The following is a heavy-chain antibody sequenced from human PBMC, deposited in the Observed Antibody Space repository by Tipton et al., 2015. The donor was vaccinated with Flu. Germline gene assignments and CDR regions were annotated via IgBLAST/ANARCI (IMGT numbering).Heavy chain of an antibody. Sequence: SLRLSCAASGFTVSSNYMSWVRQAPGKGLEWDSVIYSGGSTYYADSVKGRFTISRDNSKNTLYLQMNSLRAEDTAVYYCAREVDGGAYGMDVWGQGTTVTVSS. CDR3: AREVDGGAYGMDV. J-gene: IGHJ6*02. V-gene: IGHV3-66*01. CDR2: IYSGGST. D-gene: IGHD2-15*01. CDR1: GFTVSSNY.